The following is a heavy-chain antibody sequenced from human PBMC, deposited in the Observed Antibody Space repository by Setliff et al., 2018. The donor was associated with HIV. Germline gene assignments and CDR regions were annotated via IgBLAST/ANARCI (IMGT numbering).Heavy chain of an antibody. Sequence: SETLSLTCVVSGYSISSGYYWGWIRQPPGKGLEWIGSIYHTGSTYYNPSLKSRVTISVDTSNNQFSLRLRSVTAADTAVYYCARLMRDYGEYDWGQGTLVTVSS. CDR1: GYSISSGYY. J-gene: IGHJ4*02. CDR2: IYHTGST. V-gene: IGHV4-38-2*01. D-gene: IGHD4-17*01. CDR3: ARLMRDYGEYD.